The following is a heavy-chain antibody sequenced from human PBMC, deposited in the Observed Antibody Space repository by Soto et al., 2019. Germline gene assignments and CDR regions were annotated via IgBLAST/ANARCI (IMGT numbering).Heavy chain of an antibody. V-gene: IGHV3-15*01. D-gene: IGHD4-17*01. CDR1: VPTFSNAW. Sequence: GGPLRLSCAASVPTFSNAWMSWVRQAPGKGLEWVGRIKSKTDGGTTDYAAPVKGRFTISRDDSKNTLYLLMHSLNTGDSAVYYCITVFPGDYVVRNLYDYSDIDVWGKGTTLTISS. CDR2: IKSKTDGGTT. CDR3: ITVFPGDYVVRNLYDYSDIDV. J-gene: IGHJ6*03.